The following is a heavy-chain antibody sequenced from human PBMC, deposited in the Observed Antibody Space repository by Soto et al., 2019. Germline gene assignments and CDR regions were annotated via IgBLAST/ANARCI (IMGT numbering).Heavy chain of an antibody. J-gene: IGHJ6*02. CDR3: ANLLLRQRNGMDV. V-gene: IGHV3-23*01. Sequence: QPGGSLRLSCAASGFTFSNYAMSWVRQAPGKGLEWVSTISGNAGGAYDADSVKGRFTISRDNSRNTLYLQMNSLRAEDTAVYYCANLLLRQRNGMDVWGQGTTVTVSS. CDR1: GFTFSNYA. D-gene: IGHD2-21*01. CDR2: ISGNAGGA.